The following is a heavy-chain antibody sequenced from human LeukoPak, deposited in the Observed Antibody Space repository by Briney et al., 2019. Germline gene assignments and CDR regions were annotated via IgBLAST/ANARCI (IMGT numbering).Heavy chain of an antibody. Sequence: GGSLRLSCAASGFTFSNAWMSWVRQAPGKGLEWVGRIKSKASDGTTDYAAPVKGRFTISRDDPKNTLYLQMNSLKTEDTAVYYCTGGYGSGSYVYYFDYWGQGTLVTVPS. CDR3: TGGYGSGSYVYYFDY. V-gene: IGHV3-15*01. D-gene: IGHD3-10*01. J-gene: IGHJ4*02. CDR2: IKSKASDGTT. CDR1: GFTFSNAW.